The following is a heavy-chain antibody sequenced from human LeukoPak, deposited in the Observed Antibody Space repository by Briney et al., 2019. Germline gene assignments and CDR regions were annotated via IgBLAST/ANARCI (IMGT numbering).Heavy chain of an antibody. J-gene: IGHJ4*02. D-gene: IGHD6-19*01. CDR2: ISSSSSYI. CDR1: GVTFSSYS. V-gene: IGHV3-21*01. Sequence: GGSLRRSCAASGVTFSSYSRNWVRQAPGKGLEWVSSISSSSSYIYYADSVKGRFTISRDNAKNSPYLQMNSLRAEDTAVYYCASLGSSGCFDYWGQGTLVTVSS. CDR3: ASLGSSGCFDY.